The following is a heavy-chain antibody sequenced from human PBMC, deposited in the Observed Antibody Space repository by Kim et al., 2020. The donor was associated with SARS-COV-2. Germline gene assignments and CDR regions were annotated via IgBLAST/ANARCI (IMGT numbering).Heavy chain of an antibody. V-gene: IGHV3-23*01. J-gene: IGHJ4*02. Sequence: AATVKGRFTIPRANSKNTLYLQMTSLRAEDTAVYYCAKLKQGLAYYFDYWGQGTLVTVSS. D-gene: IGHD6-19*01. CDR3: AKLKQGLAYYFDY.